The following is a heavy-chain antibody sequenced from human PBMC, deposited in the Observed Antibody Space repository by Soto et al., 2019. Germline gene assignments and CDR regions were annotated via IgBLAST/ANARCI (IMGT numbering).Heavy chain of an antibody. Sequence: EVQLVESGGGLVQPGGSLRLSCAASGFTVSSNYMSWVRQAPGKGLEWVSGIYSGGSTYYADSVRGRFTSYRHNSKNTLYLQMNSLRAEDPAVYYCARYSSWYESDAFDIWGQGTMVTVSS. CDR3: ARYSSWYESDAFDI. J-gene: IGHJ3*02. V-gene: IGHV3-53*04. CDR2: IYSGGST. CDR1: GFTVSSNY. D-gene: IGHD6-13*01.